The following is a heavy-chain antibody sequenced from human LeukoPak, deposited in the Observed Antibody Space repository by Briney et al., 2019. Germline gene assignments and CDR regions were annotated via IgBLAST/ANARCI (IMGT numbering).Heavy chain of an antibody. CDR2: IYYSGST. CDR1: GGSISSGGYY. J-gene: IGHJ6*02. CDR3: ARDRGYSSSPILGMDV. Sequence: TLSLTCTVSGGSISSGGYYWSWIRQHPGKGLEWIGYIYYSGSTYYNPSLKSRVTISVDTSKNQFSLKLSSVTAADTAVYYCARDRGYSSSPILGMDVWGQGTTVTVSS. D-gene: IGHD6-6*01. V-gene: IGHV4-31*03.